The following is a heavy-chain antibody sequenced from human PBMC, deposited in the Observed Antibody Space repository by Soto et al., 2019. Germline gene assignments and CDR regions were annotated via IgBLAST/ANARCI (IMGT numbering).Heavy chain of an antibody. J-gene: IGHJ4*02. CDR1: GYTFTSYG. CDR2: INVYNGNT. Sequence: QVQLVQSGAEVKKPGASVKVSCKASGYTFTSYGISWVRQAPGQGLEWMGWINVYNGNTNYAQKLQGRGTTTTDTSTSTAYMDLRSLRSDDTAVYFCARDTSRGEYDYWGQGTLVTVSS. CDR3: ARDTSRGEYDY. D-gene: IGHD3-10*01. V-gene: IGHV1-18*01.